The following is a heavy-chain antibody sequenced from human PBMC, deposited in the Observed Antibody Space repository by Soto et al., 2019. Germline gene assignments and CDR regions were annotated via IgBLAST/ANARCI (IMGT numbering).Heavy chain of an antibody. J-gene: IGHJ4*02. D-gene: IGHD2-21*02. V-gene: IGHV4-39*01. CDR2: IYYSGST. CDR1: GGSSNSRSYY. Sequence: SETLSLTCTVSGGSSNSRSYYWGWIRQSPGKGLEWIGSIYYSGSTYSNPSLKSRVAMSVDTSKNQFSLKLRSVSAADTAVYYCARPRTSVVTKAHFDDRGQRSLVTVSS. CDR3: ARPRTSVVTKAHFDD.